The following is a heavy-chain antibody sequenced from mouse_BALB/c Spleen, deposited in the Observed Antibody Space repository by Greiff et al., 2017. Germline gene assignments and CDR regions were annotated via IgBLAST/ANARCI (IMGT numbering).Heavy chain of an antibody. CDR1: GFAFSSYD. J-gene: IGHJ3*01. Sequence: EVQLVESGGGLVKPGGSLKLSCAASGFAFSSYDMSWVRQTPEKRLEWVAYISSGGGSTYYPDTVKGRFTISRDNAKNTLYLQMSSLKSEDTAMYYCARHLGWFAYWGQGTLVTVSA. V-gene: IGHV5-12-1*01. CDR2: ISSGGGST. CDR3: ARHLGWFAY.